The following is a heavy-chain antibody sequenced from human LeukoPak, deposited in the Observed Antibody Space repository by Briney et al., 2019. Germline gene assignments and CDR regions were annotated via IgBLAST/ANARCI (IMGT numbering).Heavy chain of an antibody. Sequence: SETLSLTCAVSGGSISSGGYSWSWIRQPPGKGLEWIGYIYHSRSTYYNPSLNSRATISVDRSKNQFSLKLSSVTAADTAVYYCARGGGYYDSSGYYHEPLFDYWGQGTLVTVSS. J-gene: IGHJ4*02. V-gene: IGHV4-30-2*01. D-gene: IGHD3-22*01. CDR3: ARGGGYYDSSGYYHEPLFDY. CDR2: IYHSRST. CDR1: GGSISSGGYS.